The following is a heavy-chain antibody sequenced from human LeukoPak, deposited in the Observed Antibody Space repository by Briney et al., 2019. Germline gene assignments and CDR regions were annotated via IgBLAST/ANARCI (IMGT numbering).Heavy chain of an antibody. CDR2: ISGSGGST. CDR3: AKDVVVVYADSFDY. Sequence: GWSLRLSCAASGFTFSSYAMSWVRQAPGKGLEWVSAISGSGGSTYYVDSVKGRFTIFRDNSKETLYPQTNSLRPEGHALYYLAKDVVVVYADSFDYWGQGTLVTVSS. J-gene: IGHJ4*02. D-gene: IGHD2-8*02. CDR1: GFTFSSYA. V-gene: IGHV3-23*01.